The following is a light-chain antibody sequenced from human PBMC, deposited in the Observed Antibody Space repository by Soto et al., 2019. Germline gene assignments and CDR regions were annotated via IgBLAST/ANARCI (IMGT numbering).Light chain of an antibody. CDR1: QSISNW. V-gene: IGKV1-5*01. CDR2: DAS. CDR3: QQYKSYSYT. Sequence: DIQMTQSPSILSASVGDRVTITCRASQSISNWLAWYQQKPGRAPKVLIYDASSLQSGVPSRFSGSGSGTEFTLTFSSLQPDDIATYHCQQYKSYSYTFGQGTNLEI. J-gene: IGKJ2*01.